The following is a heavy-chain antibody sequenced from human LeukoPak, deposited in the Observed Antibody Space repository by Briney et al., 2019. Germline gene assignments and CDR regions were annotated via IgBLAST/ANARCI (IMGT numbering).Heavy chain of an antibody. J-gene: IGHJ6*02. D-gene: IGHD3-3*01. V-gene: IGHV3-23*01. CDR2: ISGSGGST. CDR3: AKDYVGATIFGVVITLDV. CDR1: GFTFSSYA. Sequence: GGSLRFSCAASGFTFSSYAMSWVRQAPGKGLEWVSAISGSGGSTYYADSVKGRFTISRDNSKNTLYLQMNSLRAEDTAVYYCAKDYVGATIFGVVITLDVWGQGTTVTVSS.